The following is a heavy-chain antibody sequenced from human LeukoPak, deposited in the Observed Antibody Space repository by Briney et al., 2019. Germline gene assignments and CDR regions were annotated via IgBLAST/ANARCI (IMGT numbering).Heavy chain of an antibody. CDR1: GYSISSGYY. Sequence: SETLSLTCTVSGYSISSGYYWGWIRQPPGKGLEWFGSIYHSGSTYYNPSLKSRVTISVDTSKNQFSLKLSSVTAADTAVYYCARGHSSGFKGWFDPWGQGTLVTASS. V-gene: IGHV4-38-2*02. J-gene: IGHJ5*02. D-gene: IGHD6-19*01. CDR3: ARGHSSGFKGWFDP. CDR2: IYHSGST.